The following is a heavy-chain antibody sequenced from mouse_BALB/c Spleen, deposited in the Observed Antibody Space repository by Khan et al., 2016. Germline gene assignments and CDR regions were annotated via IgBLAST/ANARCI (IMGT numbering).Heavy chain of an antibody. CDR2: IHYSGST. CDR1: GYSITSGYS. V-gene: IGHV3-1*02. D-gene: IGHD2-1*01. J-gene: IGHJ2*01. Sequence: EVQLQESGPDLMKPSQSLSLTCTVTGYSITSGYSWPWLRQFPGHKLDWLGYIHYSGSTNSNPSLKSRISITRDTSKNQFFLQLNSVTTEDTATYYCARGGNYDYWGQGTTLTVSS. CDR3: ARGGNYDY.